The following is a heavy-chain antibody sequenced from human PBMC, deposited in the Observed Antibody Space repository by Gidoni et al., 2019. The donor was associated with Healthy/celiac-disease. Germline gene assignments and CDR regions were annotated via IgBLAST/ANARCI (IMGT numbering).Heavy chain of an antibody. D-gene: IGHD4-17*01. V-gene: IGHV3-21*01. J-gene: IGHJ5*02. CDR3: ARDLWTYGDTGNWFDP. Sequence: EVQLVESGGGLVKPGGSLRLSCAASGFTFSSYSMNWVRQAPGKGLGWVSSISSSSSYIYYADSVKGRFTISRDNAKNSLYLQMNSLRAEDTAVYYCARDLWTYGDTGNWFDPWGQGTLVTVSS. CDR2: ISSSSSYI. CDR1: GFTFSSYS.